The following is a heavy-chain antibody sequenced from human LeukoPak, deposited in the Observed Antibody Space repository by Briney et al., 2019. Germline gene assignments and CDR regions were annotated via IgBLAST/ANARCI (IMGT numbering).Heavy chain of an antibody. J-gene: IGHJ6*04. CDR1: GFTFSSYS. V-gene: IGHV3-21*01. CDR3: ARSRDAVVRGVQDV. D-gene: IGHD3-10*01. Sequence: GGSLRLSCAASGFTFSSYSMNWVRQAPGKGLEWVSSISSSSNYIYYADSVKGRFTISRDNAKNSLYLQMNSLRAEDTAVYYCARSRDAVVRGVQDVWGKGTTVTISS. CDR2: ISSSSNYI.